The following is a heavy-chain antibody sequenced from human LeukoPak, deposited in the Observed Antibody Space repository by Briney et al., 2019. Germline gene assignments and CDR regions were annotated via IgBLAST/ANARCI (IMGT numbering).Heavy chain of an antibody. D-gene: IGHD1-26*01. Sequence: GGSLRLSCAASGFTFSTYSMNWVRQAPGKGLEWVSSMDSSSRYIYYADSVKGRFTISRDNAKNSLYLQMNSLRAEDTAVYYRARGWSGSYYDFDYWGQGTLVTVSS. CDR2: MDSSSRYI. CDR3: ARGWSGSYYDFDY. CDR1: GFTFSTYS. V-gene: IGHV3-21*01. J-gene: IGHJ4*02.